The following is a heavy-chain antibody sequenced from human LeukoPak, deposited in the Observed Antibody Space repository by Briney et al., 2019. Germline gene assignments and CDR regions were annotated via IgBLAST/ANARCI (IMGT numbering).Heavy chain of an antibody. V-gene: IGHV4-59*01. CDR1: GGSISSYY. J-gene: IGHJ4*02. D-gene: IGHD1-26*01. CDR3: ARVSSGSYTGLFDY. CDR2: IYYGGST. Sequence: SETLSLTCTVSGGSISSYYWSWIRQPPGKGLEWIGYIYYGGSTNYNPSLKSRVTISVDTSKNQFSLKLSSVTAADTAVYYCARVSSGSYTGLFDYWGQGTLVTVSS.